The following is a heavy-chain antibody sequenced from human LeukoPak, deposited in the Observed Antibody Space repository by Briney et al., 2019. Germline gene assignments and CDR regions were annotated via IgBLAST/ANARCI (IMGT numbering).Heavy chain of an antibody. V-gene: IGHV3-23*01. CDR2: ISGSGDNT. CDR1: GFTFSSHA. J-gene: IGHJ4*02. Sequence: GGSLRLSCAASGFTFSSHAMSWVRQAPGKGLEWVSGISGSGDNTYYADSVKGRFTISRDNSKNTLYLQMNSLRAEDTAVYYCGKVGGWTQGADHIDYWGRGTLVTVSS. D-gene: IGHD1-26*01. CDR3: GKVGGWTQGADHIDY.